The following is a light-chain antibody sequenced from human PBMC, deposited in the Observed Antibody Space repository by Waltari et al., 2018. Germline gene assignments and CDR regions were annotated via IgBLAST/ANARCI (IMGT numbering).Light chain of an antibody. CDR3: SSYTRSSTLGV. Sequence: QSALTQPASVSGSPGQSITISCTGTSSYVGGYNYVSWYQQHPGKAPKLMIYDVSDRPSGVSNRFSGSKSGNTASLTISGLQAEDEADYYCSSYTRSSTLGVFGTGTKVTVL. CDR1: SSYVGGYNY. CDR2: DVS. V-gene: IGLV2-14*03. J-gene: IGLJ1*01.